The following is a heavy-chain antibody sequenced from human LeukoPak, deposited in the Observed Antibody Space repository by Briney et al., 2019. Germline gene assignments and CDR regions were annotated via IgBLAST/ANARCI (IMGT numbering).Heavy chain of an antibody. D-gene: IGHD3-22*01. CDR1: GGSFSGYY. CDR3: ARAEGGSGYYSYYYYGMYV. Sequence: PSETLSLTCAVYGGSFSGYYWTWIRQPAGKGLEWIGRIYTSGSTNYNPSLKSRVTMSVDTSKNQFSLKLSSVTAADTAVYYCARAEGGSGYYSYYYYGMYVWGQGTTVTVSS. V-gene: IGHV4-59*10. CDR2: IYTSGST. J-gene: IGHJ6*02.